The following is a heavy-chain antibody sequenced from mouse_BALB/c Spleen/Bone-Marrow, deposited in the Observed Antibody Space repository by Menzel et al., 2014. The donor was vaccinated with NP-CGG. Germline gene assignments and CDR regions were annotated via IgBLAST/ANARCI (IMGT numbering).Heavy chain of an antibody. CDR2: INPSTGYT. V-gene: IGHV1-7*01. J-gene: IGHJ2*01. CDR1: GYTFTTYW. D-gene: IGHD1-1*01. CDR3: VLITPVVSDY. Sequence: QVQLQQPGAELAKPGASVKMSCEASGYTFTTYWMHWVKQRPGQGLEWIGYINPSTGYTEYIQKFKDKATLTADKSSSTAYMQLNSLTSEDSSVYYCVLITPVVSDYWGQGTTLTVSS.